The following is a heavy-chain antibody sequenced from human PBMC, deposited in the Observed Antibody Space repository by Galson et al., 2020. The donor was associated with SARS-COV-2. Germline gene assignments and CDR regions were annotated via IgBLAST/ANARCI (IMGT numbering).Heavy chain of an antibody. CDR2: ITNAGSST. D-gene: IGHD6-6*01. J-gene: IGHJ6*02. Sequence: GGSRSPSWPPSAFTPSSYGRPWVRQSQGRGRVWVPRITNAGSSTSYADSVKGRFTISRDNAKNTLYLQMSSLRAEDTAVYYCARDTIAALSYYYYGMDVWGQGTTVTFSS. CDR1: AFTPSSYG. CDR3: ARDTIAALSYYYYGMDV. V-gene: IGHV3-74*01.